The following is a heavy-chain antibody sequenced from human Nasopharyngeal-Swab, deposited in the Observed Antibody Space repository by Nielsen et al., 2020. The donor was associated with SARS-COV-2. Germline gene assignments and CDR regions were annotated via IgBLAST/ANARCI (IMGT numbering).Heavy chain of an antibody. CDR3: AKDRDSGDDSEEYYHYYGMDV. Sequence: GESLKISCAASGFTFRSYAISWVRQAPGKGLEWVSVISGSDHTTYYADSVKGRFTISRDNSKNTPNLQMNNLRAEDTAIYYCAKDRDSGDDSEEYYHYYGMDVWGQGAPVTVSS. CDR1: GFTFRSYA. CDR2: ISGSDHTT. V-gene: IGHV3-23*01. J-gene: IGHJ6*02. D-gene: IGHD5-12*01.